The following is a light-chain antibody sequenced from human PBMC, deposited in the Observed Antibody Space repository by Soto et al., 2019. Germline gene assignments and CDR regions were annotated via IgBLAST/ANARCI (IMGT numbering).Light chain of an antibody. CDR3: QQRSNWPLT. Sequence: TQSPSTLPASVGDRVTITCRASQSISNWLAWYQQKPGQAPRLLIYDASNRATGIPARFSGSGSGTDFTLTISSLEPEDFAVYYCQQRSNWPLTFGGGTKVEIK. CDR2: DAS. CDR1: QSISNW. J-gene: IGKJ4*01. V-gene: IGKV3-11*01.